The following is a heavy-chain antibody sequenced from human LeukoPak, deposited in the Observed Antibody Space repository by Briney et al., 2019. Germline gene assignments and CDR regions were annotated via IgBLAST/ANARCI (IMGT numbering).Heavy chain of an antibody. D-gene: IGHD3-16*01. J-gene: IGHJ5*02. CDR2: IKPDGSST. V-gene: IGHV3-74*01. Sequence: GGSLRLSCAASGITFSNYWIHWVRQAPGKGLVWVSRIKPDGSSTNYADSVKGRFTISRDNAKNTVFLQMNSLRAEDTAVYYCAGGRGSYGLWDTWGQGTLVSVSS. CDR1: GITFSNYW. CDR3: AGGRGSYGLWDT.